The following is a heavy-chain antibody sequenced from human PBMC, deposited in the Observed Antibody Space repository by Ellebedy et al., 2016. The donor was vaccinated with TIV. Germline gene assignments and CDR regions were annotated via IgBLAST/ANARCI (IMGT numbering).Heavy chain of an antibody. CDR1: GFTFSDYS. Sequence: GESLKISCAASGFTFSDYSMNWVCQAPGKGLEWVSSISSSGNYRYHGDSVKGRFTISRDNSKNTLYLQLNNLRAGDTALYYCARTTTMTTFGPFDLWGQGTRVTVSS. V-gene: IGHV3-21*04. J-gene: IGHJ3*01. D-gene: IGHD3-16*01. CDR2: ISSSGNYR. CDR3: ARTTTMTTFGPFDL.